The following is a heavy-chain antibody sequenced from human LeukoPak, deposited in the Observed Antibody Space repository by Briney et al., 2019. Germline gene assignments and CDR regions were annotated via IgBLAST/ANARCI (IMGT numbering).Heavy chain of an antibody. V-gene: IGHV3-30*02. CDR2: IRYDGSNK. CDR1: GFTFSSYG. D-gene: IGHD6-13*01. Sequence: GGSLRLSCAASGFTFSSYGMHWVRQAPGKGLEWVAFIRYDGSNKYYADSVKGRFTISRDNSKNTLYLKKNSLRAEDTAVYYCAKDRSSWYPPFDYWGQGTLVTVSS. CDR3: AKDRSSWYPPFDY. J-gene: IGHJ4*02.